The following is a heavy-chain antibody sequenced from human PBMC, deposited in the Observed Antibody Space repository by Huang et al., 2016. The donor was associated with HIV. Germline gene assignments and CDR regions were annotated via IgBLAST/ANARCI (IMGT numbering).Heavy chain of an antibody. Sequence: QEQLVESGGGVVQPGGSLRFSCATSGFSFSHYGMPVVRQAPGKGLELVAFIRFDGGNKHYADSAKGRFTISRDNSKKMLFLEMNSLRGDDTAFYYCATDLGGYSFDYWGQGALVSVSS. D-gene: IGHD2-21*02. CDR3: ATDLGGYSFDY. V-gene: IGHV3-30*02. CDR2: IRFDGGNK. CDR1: GFSFSHYG. J-gene: IGHJ4*02.